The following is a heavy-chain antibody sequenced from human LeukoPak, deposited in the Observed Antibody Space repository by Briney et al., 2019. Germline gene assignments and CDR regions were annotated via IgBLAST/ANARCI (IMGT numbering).Heavy chain of an antibody. Sequence: GGSLRLSCAASGFTFSSYSMNWVRQAPGKGLEWVSSISSSSSYIYYADSVKGRFTISRDSAKNSLYLQMNSLRAEDTAVYYCAREERIAGGDFDYWGQGTLVTVSS. J-gene: IGHJ4*02. D-gene: IGHD6-13*01. V-gene: IGHV3-21*01. CDR3: AREERIAGGDFDY. CDR1: GFTFSSYS. CDR2: ISSSSSYI.